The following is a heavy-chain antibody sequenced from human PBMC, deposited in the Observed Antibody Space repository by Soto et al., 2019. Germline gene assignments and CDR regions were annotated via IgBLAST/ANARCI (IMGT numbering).Heavy chain of an antibody. CDR3: AGGAGYYYYGMDV. J-gene: IGHJ6*02. Sequence: KTWETLSLTCAVYGGSFSGYYWSWIRQPPGKGLEWIGEINHSGSTNYNPSLRSRVTISVDTSKNQFSLKLSSVTAADTAVYYCAGGAGYYYYGMDVWGQGTTVTVSS. D-gene: IGHD3-10*01. CDR1: GGSFSGYY. CDR2: INHSGST. V-gene: IGHV4-34*01.